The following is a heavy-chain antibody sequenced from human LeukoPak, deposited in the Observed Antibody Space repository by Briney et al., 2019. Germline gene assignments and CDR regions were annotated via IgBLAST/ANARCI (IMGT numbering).Heavy chain of an antibody. CDR3: ARGPYSSSSDY. D-gene: IGHD6-6*01. CDR1: GYSISSGYY. J-gene: IGHJ4*02. V-gene: IGHV4-38-2*02. CDR2: IYHSGST. Sequence: SETLSLTCTVSGYSISSGYYWGWIRQPPGKGLEWIGSIYHSGSTYYNPSLKSRVTISVDTSKNQFSLKLSSVTAADTAVYYCARGPYSSSSDYWGQGTLVTVSS.